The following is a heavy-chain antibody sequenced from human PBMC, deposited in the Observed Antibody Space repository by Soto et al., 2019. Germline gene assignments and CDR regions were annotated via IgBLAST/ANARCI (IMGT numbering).Heavy chain of an antibody. J-gene: IGHJ4*02. V-gene: IGHV1-69*13. CDR2: IIPIFGTA. CDR3: ATYYGSYYGYFDY. D-gene: IGHD1-26*01. CDR1: GGTFSSYA. Sequence: GASVKVSCKASGGTFSSYAISWVRQAPGQGLEWMGGIIPIFGTANYAQKFQGRVTITADESTSTAYMELSSLRSEDTAVYYCATYYGSYYGYFDYWGQGTLVTVSS.